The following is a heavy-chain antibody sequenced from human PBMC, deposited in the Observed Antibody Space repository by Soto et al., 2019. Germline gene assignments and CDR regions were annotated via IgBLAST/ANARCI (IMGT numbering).Heavy chain of an antibody. J-gene: IGHJ4*02. CDR1: GGTFSSYA. D-gene: IGHD5-18*01. CDR3: ARGPTAMVADYFDY. Sequence: QVQLVQSGAEVKKPGSSVKVSCKASGGTFSSYAISWVRQAPGQGLEWMGGIIPIFGTANYAQKFQGRVTITADKSTRAAYMELSSLRSEDTAVYYCARGPTAMVADYFDYWGQGTLVTVSS. V-gene: IGHV1-69*06. CDR2: IIPIFGTA.